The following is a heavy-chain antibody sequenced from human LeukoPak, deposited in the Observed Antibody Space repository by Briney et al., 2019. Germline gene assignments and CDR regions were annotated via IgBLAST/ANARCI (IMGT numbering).Heavy chain of an antibody. CDR1: GYTFTGYY. CDR3: TRGRETTLEWLLWYWFDP. D-gene: IGHD3-3*01. Sequence: ASVKVSCKASGYTFTGYYMHWVRQAPGQGLEWMGWINPNSGGTNYAQKFQGRVTMTRDTSISTAYMELSRLRSDDTAVYYCTRGRETTLEWLLWYWFDPWGQGTLVTVSS. CDR2: INPNSGGT. V-gene: IGHV1-2*02. J-gene: IGHJ5*02.